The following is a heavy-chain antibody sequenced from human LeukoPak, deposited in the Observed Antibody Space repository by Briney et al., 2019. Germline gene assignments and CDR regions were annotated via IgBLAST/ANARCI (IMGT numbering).Heavy chain of an antibody. CDR2: IKQDGSEK. CDR1: GFTFSSYW. J-gene: IGHJ2*01. D-gene: IGHD4-23*01. CDR3: SGGNLYWYFDL. V-gene: IGHV3-7*01. Sequence: GGSLRLSCAASGFTFSSYWMSWVRQAPGKGLEWVANIKQDGSEKYYVDSVKGRFTISRDNAKNSLYLQMNSLRAEDTAVYYCSGGNLYWYFDLWGRGTLVTVSS.